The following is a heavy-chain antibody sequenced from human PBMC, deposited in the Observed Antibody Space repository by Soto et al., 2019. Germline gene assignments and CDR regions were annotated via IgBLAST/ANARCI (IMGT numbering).Heavy chain of an antibody. J-gene: IGHJ4*02. D-gene: IGHD6-19*01. Sequence: SQTLSLTCAISGGSVSSNSAAWNWIRQSPSRGLEWLGRTYYRSKWYNDYAVSVKSRITINPDTSKNQFSLQLNSVTPEDTAVYYCARDKGAAVAGTGEAFDYWGQGTLVTVSS. CDR2: TYYRSKWYN. V-gene: IGHV6-1*01. CDR3: ARDKGAAVAGTGEAFDY. CDR1: GGSVSSNSAA.